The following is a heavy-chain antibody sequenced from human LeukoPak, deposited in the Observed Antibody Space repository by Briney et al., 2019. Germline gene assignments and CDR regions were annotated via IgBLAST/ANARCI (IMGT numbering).Heavy chain of an antibody. CDR3: ARGRSYDFWSGHYYMDV. J-gene: IGHJ6*03. D-gene: IGHD3-3*01. V-gene: IGHV4-34*01. CDR2: INHSGST. CDR1: GGSFSGYY. Sequence: SETLSLTCAVYGGSFSGYYWSWIRQPPGKGLEWIGEINHSGSTNYNPSLKSRVTISVDTSKNQFSLKLSSVTAADTAVYYCARGRSYDFWSGHYYMDVRGKGTTVTVSS.